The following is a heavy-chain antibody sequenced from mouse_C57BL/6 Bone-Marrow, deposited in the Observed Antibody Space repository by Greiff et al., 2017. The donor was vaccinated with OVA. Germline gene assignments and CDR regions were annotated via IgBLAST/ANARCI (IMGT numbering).Heavy chain of an antibody. V-gene: IGHV3-6*01. CDR1: GYSFTSGYY. CDR3: ARVETYFDY. CDR2: ISYDGSN. J-gene: IGHJ2*01. Sequence: EVQLVESGPGLVKPSQSLSLTCSVTGYSFTSGYYWNWIRQFPGNKLEWMCYISYDGSNNYNPSLKNRISITRDTSKNQFFLKLNAVTTEDTATYYCARVETYFDYWGQGTTLTVSS.